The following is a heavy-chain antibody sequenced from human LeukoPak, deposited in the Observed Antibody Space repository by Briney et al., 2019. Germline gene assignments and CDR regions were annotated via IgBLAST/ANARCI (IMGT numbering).Heavy chain of an antibody. CDR2: IKSKTDGGTT. CDR1: GFTFSNAW. J-gene: IGHJ6*04. D-gene: IGHD3-10*01. V-gene: IGHV3-15*01. Sequence: GGSLRLSCAASGFTFSNAWMSWVRQAPGKGLEWVGRIKSKTDGGTTDYAAPVKGRFTISRDDSKNTLYLQMNSLKTEDTAVYNCTTDLILLWFGELLPHYGMDVWGKGTTVTVSS. CDR3: TTDLILLWFGELLPHYGMDV.